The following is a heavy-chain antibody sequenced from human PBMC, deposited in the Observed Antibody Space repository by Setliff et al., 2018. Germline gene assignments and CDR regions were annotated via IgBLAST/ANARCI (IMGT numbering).Heavy chain of an antibody. Sequence: SETLSLTCTVSGASINSGTYYWGWIRQPPGKGLEWIGSIYYSGSTYYNPSLKSRVTISVDTSKNEFSLKLSSVTAADTAVYYCARVPRRLLWFGELGHTYFDYWGQGTLVTVSS. V-gene: IGHV4-39*01. D-gene: IGHD3-10*01. CDR2: IYYSGST. CDR3: ARVPRRLLWFGELGHTYFDY. CDR1: GASINSGTYY. J-gene: IGHJ4*02.